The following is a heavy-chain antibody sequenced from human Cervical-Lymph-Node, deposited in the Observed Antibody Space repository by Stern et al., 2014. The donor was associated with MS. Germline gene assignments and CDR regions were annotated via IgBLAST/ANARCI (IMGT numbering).Heavy chain of an antibody. V-gene: IGHV3-30*18. CDR2: ISYDGSNK. Sequence: VQLVQSGGGVVQPGRSLRLSCAASGFTFSSYGMHWVRQAPGKGLEWVAVISYDGSNKYYADSVKGRFTISRDNSKNTLYLQMNSLRAEDTAVYYCAKDLGNRGAAALDYWGQGTLVTVSS. D-gene: IGHD2-15*01. CDR1: GFTFSSYG. J-gene: IGHJ4*02. CDR3: AKDLGNRGAAALDY.